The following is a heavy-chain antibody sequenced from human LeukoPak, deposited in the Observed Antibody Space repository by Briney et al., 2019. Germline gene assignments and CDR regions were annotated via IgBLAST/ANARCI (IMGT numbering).Heavy chain of an antibody. D-gene: IGHD3-16*01. V-gene: IGHV5-10-1*01. CDR2: IDPSDSYT. CDR3: ARGDYANNWFDP. Sequence: GESLRISCKGSGYSFTSYWISWVRQMPGKGLEWMGRIDPSDSYTNYSPSFQGHVTISADKSISTAYLQWSSLKASGTAMYYCARGDYANNWFDPWGQGTLVTVSS. J-gene: IGHJ5*02. CDR1: GYSFTSYW.